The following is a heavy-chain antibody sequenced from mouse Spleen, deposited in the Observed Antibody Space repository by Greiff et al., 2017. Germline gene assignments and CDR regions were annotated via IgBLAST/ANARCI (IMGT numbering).Heavy chain of an antibody. V-gene: IGHV2-6-7*01. Sequence: VQGVESGPGLVAPSQSLSITCTVSGFSFTGYGVNWVRQPPGKGLEWLGMIWGGGSTDYNSALKSRLSIGKDNSKSQVSLIMNRLQADDTAIYYCATITTGFDYWGQGTTLTVSS. D-gene: IGHD1-2*01. CDR3: ATITTGFDY. J-gene: IGHJ2*01. CDR1: GFSFTGYG. CDR2: IWGGGST.